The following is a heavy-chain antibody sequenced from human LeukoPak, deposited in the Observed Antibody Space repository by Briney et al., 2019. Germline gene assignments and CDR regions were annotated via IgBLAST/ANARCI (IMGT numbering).Heavy chain of an antibody. CDR3: ARGQGTVTTH. CDR1: GGSLSGYY. Sequence: PSETLSLTCAVSGGSLSGYYWTWIRQPPGKGLEWIGEINHSGSANYNPSLMSRVTISLDASENHFSLNLSSVTAADTAVYYCARGQGTVTTHWGQGTLVTVSS. V-gene: IGHV4-34*01. D-gene: IGHD4-11*01. CDR2: INHSGSA. J-gene: IGHJ4*02.